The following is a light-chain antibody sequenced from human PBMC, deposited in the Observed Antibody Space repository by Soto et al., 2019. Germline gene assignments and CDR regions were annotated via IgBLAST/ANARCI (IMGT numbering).Light chain of an antibody. CDR1: SSDVGGYHY. CDR3: SSYAGSNNLV. CDR2: EVT. Sequence: QSALTQPPSASGSPGQSVTISCTGTSSDVGGYHYVSWYQQHPGKAPKLMIHEVTKRPSGVPDRFSGSKSGNTASLTGSGLQGEDEADYYCSSYAGSNNLVFGGGTKLTVL. J-gene: IGLJ2*01. V-gene: IGLV2-8*01.